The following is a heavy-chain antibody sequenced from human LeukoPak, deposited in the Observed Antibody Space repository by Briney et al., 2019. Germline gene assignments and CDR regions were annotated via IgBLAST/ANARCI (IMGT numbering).Heavy chain of an antibody. CDR2: IIPIFGTA. D-gene: IGHD6-13*01. CDR3: ARDDATSSSSWYDAFDI. V-gene: IGHV1-69*06. Sequence: GASVKVSCKASGGTFSSYAISWVRQAPGQGLEWMGGIIPIFGTANYAQKFQGRVTITVDKSTSTAYMELSSLRSEDTAVYYCARDDATSSSSWYDAFDIWGQGTMVTVSS. CDR1: GGTFSSYA. J-gene: IGHJ3*02.